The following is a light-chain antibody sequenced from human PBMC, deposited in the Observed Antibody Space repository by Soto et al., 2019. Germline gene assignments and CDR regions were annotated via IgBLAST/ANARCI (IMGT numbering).Light chain of an antibody. Sequence: EIVMSHSPATLSVPPGERATLSCRASQSVSSSLAWYQQKPGQAPRLLIYDASNRATGIPARFSGSGSGTDFTLTISSLEPEDFAVYYCQQRSNWPWAFGQGTRLEIK. V-gene: IGKV3-11*01. J-gene: IGKJ5*01. CDR2: DAS. CDR1: QSVSSS. CDR3: QQRSNWPWA.